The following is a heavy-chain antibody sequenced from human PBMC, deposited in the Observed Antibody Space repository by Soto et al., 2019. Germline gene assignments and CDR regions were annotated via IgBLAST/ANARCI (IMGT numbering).Heavy chain of an antibody. CDR3: ARGITIFGVAPP. J-gene: IGHJ5*02. CDR1: GYTFTSYD. Sequence: QVQLVQSGAEVKQPGASVKVSCKASGYTFTSYDINWVRQATGQGLEWMGWMNPNSGNTGYAQKFQGRVTMTRNTSISTAYMALSSLRSEDTAVYYCARGITIFGVAPPWGQGTLVTVSS. D-gene: IGHD3-3*01. V-gene: IGHV1-8*01. CDR2: MNPNSGNT.